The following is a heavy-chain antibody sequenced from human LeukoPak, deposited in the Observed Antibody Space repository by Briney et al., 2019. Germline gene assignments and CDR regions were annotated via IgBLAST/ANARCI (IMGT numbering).Heavy chain of an antibody. CDR1: GGSFSGYY. CDR3: ARATPYYDFWSGYLYWFDP. D-gene: IGHD3-3*01. CDR2: INHSGST. V-gene: IGHV4-34*01. J-gene: IGHJ5*02. Sequence: SETLSLTCAVYGGSFSGYYWSWIRQPPGKGLEWIGEINHSGSTNYNPSPKSRVTISVDTSKNQFSLKLSSVTAADTAVYYCARATPYYDFWSGYLYWFDPWGQGTLVTVSS.